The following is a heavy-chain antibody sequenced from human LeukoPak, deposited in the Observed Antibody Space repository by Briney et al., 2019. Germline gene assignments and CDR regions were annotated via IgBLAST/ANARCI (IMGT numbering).Heavy chain of an antibody. Sequence: ASVKVSCKVSGGTFSSYAISWVRQAPGQGLEWMGGIIPIFGTANYAQKFQGRVTITADKSTSTAYMELGSLRSEDTAVYYCARTRRFGELLGYWFDPWGQGTLVTVSS. D-gene: IGHD3-10*01. J-gene: IGHJ5*02. V-gene: IGHV1-69*06. CDR1: GGTFSSYA. CDR3: ARTRRFGELLGYWFDP. CDR2: IIPIFGTA.